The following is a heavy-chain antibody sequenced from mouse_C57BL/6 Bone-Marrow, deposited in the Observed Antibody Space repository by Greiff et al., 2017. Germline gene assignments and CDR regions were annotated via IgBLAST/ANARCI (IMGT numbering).Heavy chain of an antibody. D-gene: IGHD2-4*01. J-gene: IGHJ3*01. CDR1: GYSITSGYY. CDR2: ISYDGSN. CDR3: ARSRIYYDYDDAY. V-gene: IGHV3-6*01. Sequence: EVKLKESGPGLVKPSQSLSLTCSVTGYSITSGYYWNWIRQFPGNKLEWMGYISYDGSNNYNPSLKNRISITRDTSKNQFFLKLNSVTTEDTATYYCARSRIYYDYDDAYWGQGTLVTVSA.